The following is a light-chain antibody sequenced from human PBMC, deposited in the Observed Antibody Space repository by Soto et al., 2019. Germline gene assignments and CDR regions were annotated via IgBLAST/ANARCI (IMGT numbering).Light chain of an antibody. CDR2: EVS. V-gene: IGLV2-8*01. CDR3: SSYAGSNRV. Sequence: QSAMTQPPSASGSPGPSVTISCTGTSSDVGAYNYVSWYQQYPGKAPKLMIYEVSKRPSGVPDRFSGSKSGNTASLTVSGLQAEDEAYYYCSSYAGSNRVVGTGT. CDR1: SSDVGAYNY. J-gene: IGLJ1*01.